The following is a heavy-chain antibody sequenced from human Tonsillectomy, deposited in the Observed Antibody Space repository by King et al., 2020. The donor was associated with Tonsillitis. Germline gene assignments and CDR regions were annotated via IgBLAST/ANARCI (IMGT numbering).Heavy chain of an antibody. D-gene: IGHD3-3*01. Sequence: VQLQESGPGLVKPSETLSLTCTVSGGTIKNYYWGWIRQPPGKGLEWIGYIYYSGSTNYNPSLKSRVTISVDMSKNQLSLNLSSVTAADTAVYYCARRSSWAYAVWSGYSHWYFDLWNRGTLVTVSS. V-gene: IGHV4-59*08. CDR1: GGTIKNYY. CDR2: IYYSGST. J-gene: IGHJ2*01. CDR3: ARRSSWAYAVWSGYSHWYFDL.